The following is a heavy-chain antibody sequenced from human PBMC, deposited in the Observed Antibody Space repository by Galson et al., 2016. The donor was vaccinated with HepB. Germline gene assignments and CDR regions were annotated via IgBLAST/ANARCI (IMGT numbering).Heavy chain of an antibody. CDR2: IYWDDDK. Sequence: PALVKPTQTLTLTCDVSGFSISTSGMAVAWIRQPPGEALEWFALIYWDDDKRYRPSLKNIITMTRDTTKNQVVLTMTDMDPTDTATYYCAHYRSGWFSVGPDAFDVWGRGTRVTVSS. V-gene: IGHV2-5*02. CDR3: AHYRSGWFSVGPDAFDV. J-gene: IGHJ3*01. D-gene: IGHD3-10*01. CDR1: GFSISTSGMA.